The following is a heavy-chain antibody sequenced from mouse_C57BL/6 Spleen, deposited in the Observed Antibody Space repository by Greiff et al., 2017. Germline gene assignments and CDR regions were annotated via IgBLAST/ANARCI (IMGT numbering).Heavy chain of an antibody. Sequence: VQLQQSGAELVRPGTSVKVSCKASGYAFTNYLIEWVKQRPGQGLEWIGAINPGSGGTNYNEKFKGKATLTADKSSSTAYMRLSSLTSEDYAVYFCARSLYYGNYVGYFDVWGTGTTVTVSS. CDR3: ARSLYYGNYVGYFDV. V-gene: IGHV1-54*01. CDR2: INPGSGGT. J-gene: IGHJ1*03. D-gene: IGHD2-1*01. CDR1: GYAFTNYL.